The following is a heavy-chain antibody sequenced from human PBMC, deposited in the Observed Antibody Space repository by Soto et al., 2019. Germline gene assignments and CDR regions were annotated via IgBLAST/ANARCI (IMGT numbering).Heavy chain of an antibody. J-gene: IGHJ5*02. CDR2: ISWEGDRK. Sequence: HPGGSLRLSCEASGFTFDYYAMHWVRQRPGKGLDWVSLISWEGDRKYYADSVKGRLTISRDNSKNSLYLQMNSLRTEDTALYYCARDGXRGLGGRQAVAGGWCGPWGRGTLVTVSS. V-gene: IGHV3-43D*04. CDR1: GFTFDYYA. CDR3: ARDGXRGLGGRQAVAGGWCGP. D-gene: IGHD6-19*01.